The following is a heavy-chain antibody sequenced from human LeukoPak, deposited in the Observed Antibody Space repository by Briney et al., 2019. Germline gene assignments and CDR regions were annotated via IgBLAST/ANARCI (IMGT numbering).Heavy chain of an antibody. CDR1: GFTFSSYT. Sequence: GALRLSCAASGFTFSSYTINWVRQAPGKGLEWVSLIWPGGSPTYYAESVKGRFTISRDNSKNIVYLQMYSLGAEDTAIYYCAKDQRPDNGYHIDSWAQRPLVSVSS. D-gene: IGHD6-25*01. CDR3: AKDQRPDNGYHIDS. J-gene: IGHJ4*02. V-gene: IGHV3-23*01. CDR2: IWPGGSPT.